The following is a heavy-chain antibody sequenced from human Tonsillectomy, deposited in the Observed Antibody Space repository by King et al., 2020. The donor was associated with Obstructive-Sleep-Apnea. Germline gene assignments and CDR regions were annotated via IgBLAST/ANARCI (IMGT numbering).Heavy chain of an antibody. CDR3: ARDYGDYEKRAFDI. CDR1: GGSISSGVYY. CDR2: IYYSGST. J-gene: IGHJ3*02. V-gene: IGHV4-31*03. Sequence: VQLQESGPGLVKPSQTLSLTCTVSGGSISSGVYYWSWIRQHPGKGLEWIGYIYYSGSTFYNPSLKSRVTISVDTSENQFSLRLSSVTAADTAVYYCARDYGDYEKRAFDIWGQGTLVTVSS. D-gene: IGHD4-17*01.